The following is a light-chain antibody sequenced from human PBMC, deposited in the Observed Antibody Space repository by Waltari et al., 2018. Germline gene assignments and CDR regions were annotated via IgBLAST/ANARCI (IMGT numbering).Light chain of an antibody. CDR2: CAS. CDR3: QTYNNWLWT. Sequence: EIVMTQSPATLSVSPGERATLSCRASQSVRSNLAWYQQKPGQAPRLHIYCASTRATGIPARFSGSESGTEFTLTISSLQSEEFAGYYCQTYNNWLWTFGQGTKVEIK. V-gene: IGKV3-15*01. CDR1: QSVRSN. J-gene: IGKJ1*01.